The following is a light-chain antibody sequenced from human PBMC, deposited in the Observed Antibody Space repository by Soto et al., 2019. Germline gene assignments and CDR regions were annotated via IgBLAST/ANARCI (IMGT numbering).Light chain of an antibody. CDR2: DVS. CDR1: SSDVGGYNY. V-gene: IGLV2-11*01. CDR3: CSYAGSYTYV. Sequence: QAVVTQPRSVSGSPGQSVTISCTGTSSDVGGYNYVSWYQQHPGKAPKLMIYDVSKRPSGVPDRFSGSNSGNTASLTISGLQAEDEADDYCCSYAGSYTYVFGTGTKLTVL. J-gene: IGLJ1*01.